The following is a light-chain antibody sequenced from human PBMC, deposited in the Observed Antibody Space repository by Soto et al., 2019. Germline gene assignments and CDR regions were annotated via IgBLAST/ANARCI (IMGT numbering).Light chain of an antibody. CDR3: QNYNGAPWT. CDR1: QGISTY. J-gene: IGKJ1*01. CDR2: AAS. Sequence: DIQMTQSPYSLSASVGDRVTITCRASQGISTYLVWYQQKPGTVPTLLIYAASTLQSVVPSRFSGSGSGTDFTLTISSLQPEDVATYYCQNYNGAPWTFCQGTKVEIK. V-gene: IGKV1-27*01.